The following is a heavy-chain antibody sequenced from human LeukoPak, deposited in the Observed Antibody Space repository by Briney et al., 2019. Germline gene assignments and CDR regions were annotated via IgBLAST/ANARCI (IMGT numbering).Heavy chain of an antibody. D-gene: IGHD3-22*01. J-gene: IGHJ3*02. CDR1: GGSISSSSYY. CDR2: IYYSGST. V-gene: IGHV4-39*07. CDR3: ARGGYYYDSSGYPTRRLRHAFDI. Sequence: SETLSLTCTVSGGSISSSSYYWGWIRQPPGKGLEWIGSIYYSGSTNYNPSLKSRVTISVDTSKNQFSLKLSSVTAADTAVYYCARGGYYYDSSGYPTRRLRHAFDIWGQGTVVTVSS.